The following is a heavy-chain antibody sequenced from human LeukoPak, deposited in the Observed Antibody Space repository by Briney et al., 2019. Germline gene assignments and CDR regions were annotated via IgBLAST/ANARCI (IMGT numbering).Heavy chain of an antibody. D-gene: IGHD2-2*02. CDR2: FSAYNGNT. CDR3: ARVPRYYCSSTSCYTEYFQH. Sequence: RASVKVSCKASGYTFTSYGISWVRQTPGQGLEWMRWFSAYNGNTNYAQKFQGRVTMTRDTSISTAYMELSRLRSDDTAVYYCARVPRYYCSSTSCYTEYFQHWGQGTLVTASS. V-gene: IGHV1-18*01. CDR1: GYTFTSYG. J-gene: IGHJ1*01.